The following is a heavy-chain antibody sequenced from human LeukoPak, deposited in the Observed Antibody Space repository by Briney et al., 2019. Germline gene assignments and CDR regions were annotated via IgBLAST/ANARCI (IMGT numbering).Heavy chain of an antibody. J-gene: IGHJ3*02. CDR3: ARGDRSSSWYGIDAFDI. Sequence: GGSLRLSCAASGFTFSSYAMSWVRQAPGKGLEWVSAISGSGGSTYYADSVKGRFTISRDNSKNTLYLQMNSLRAEDTAVYYCARGDRSSSWYGIDAFDIWGQGTMVTVSS. CDR1: GFTFSSYA. CDR2: ISGSGGST. V-gene: IGHV3-23*01. D-gene: IGHD6-13*01.